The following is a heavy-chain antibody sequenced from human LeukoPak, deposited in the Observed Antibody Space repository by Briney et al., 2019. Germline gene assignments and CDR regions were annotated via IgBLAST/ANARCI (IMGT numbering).Heavy chain of an antibody. D-gene: IGHD3-22*01. CDR1: GFSFSSYG. J-gene: IGHJ3*02. CDR2: ISYDGSNK. CDR3: AKDRSTYYYDSSGYYPDAFDI. Sequence: PGGSLRLSCAASGFSFSSYGIHWVRQAPGKGLEWVAVISYDGSNKYYADSVKGRFTISRDNSKNTLYLQMNSLRAEDTAVYYCAKDRSTYYYDSSGYYPDAFDIWGQGTMVTVPS. V-gene: IGHV3-30*18.